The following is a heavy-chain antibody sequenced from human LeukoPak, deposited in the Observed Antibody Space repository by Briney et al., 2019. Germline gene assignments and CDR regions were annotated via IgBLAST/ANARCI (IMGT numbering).Heavy chain of an antibody. CDR2: IIPSLDVS. CDR1: GDTFIPYT. J-gene: IGHJ5*02. V-gene: IGHV1-69*02. CDR3: ARGVSEYYGGYVPHWFGP. D-gene: IGHD5-12*01. Sequence: ASVTVSCKASGDTFIPYTFSWVRQAPGQGLEGIGRIIPSLDVSNYGHKFQGRVTLSVDRDTATTYMEVTSLRSEDTAIYYCARGVSEYYGGYVPHWFGPWGQGTLVTVSS.